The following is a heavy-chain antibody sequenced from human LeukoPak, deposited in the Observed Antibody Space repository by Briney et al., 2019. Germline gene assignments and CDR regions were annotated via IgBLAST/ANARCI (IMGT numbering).Heavy chain of an antibody. Sequence: ASVKVSCKASGYTFTSYYMHWVRQAPGQGLEWMGIINPSGGSTSYAQKFQGRVTMTRDTSTSTVYMELSSLRSEDTAVYYCARGPPYGSGSYQSRRDIDIANWFDPWGQGTLVTVSS. V-gene: IGHV1-46*01. CDR3: ARGPPYGSGSYQSRRDIDIANWFDP. CDR1: GYTFTSYY. CDR2: INPSGGST. J-gene: IGHJ5*02. D-gene: IGHD3-10*01.